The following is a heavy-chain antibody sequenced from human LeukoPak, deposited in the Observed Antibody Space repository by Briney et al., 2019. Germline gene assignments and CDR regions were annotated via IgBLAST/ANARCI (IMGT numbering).Heavy chain of an antibody. CDR3: ARVSGYDWESFYDY. CDR2: INHSGST. J-gene: IGHJ4*02. CDR1: GGSFSGYY. V-gene: IGHV4-34*01. D-gene: IGHD5-12*01. Sequence: SETLSLTCAVYGGSFSGYYWSWIRQLPGKGLEWIGEINHSGSTNYNPSLKSRVTISVDTSKNQFSLKLSSVTAADTAMYYCARVSGYDWESFYDYWGQGSLVTVSS.